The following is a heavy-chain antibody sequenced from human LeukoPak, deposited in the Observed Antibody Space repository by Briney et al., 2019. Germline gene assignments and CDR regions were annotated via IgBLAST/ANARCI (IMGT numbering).Heavy chain of an antibody. Sequence: SETLSLTCAVYGGSFSGYYWSWIRQPPGKGLEWIGSIYYSGSTYYNPSLKSRVTISVDTSKNQFSLKLSSVTAADTAVYYCARRGGYCSSTSCYFDYWGQGTLVTASS. CDR2: IYYSGST. V-gene: IGHV4-34*01. CDR1: GGSFSGYY. CDR3: ARRGGYCSSTSCYFDY. D-gene: IGHD2-2*01. J-gene: IGHJ4*02.